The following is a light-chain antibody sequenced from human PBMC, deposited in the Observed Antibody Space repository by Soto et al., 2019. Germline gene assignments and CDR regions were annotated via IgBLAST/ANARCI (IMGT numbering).Light chain of an antibody. CDR3: QQRYSWPLT. V-gene: IGKV3-11*01. CDR1: QSVGSY. CDR2: DAS. Sequence: EIVLTQTPATLSLSPGERDTLSCRASQSVGSYLGWYQQKPGQAPRLLIYDASNRATGIPARFSGSGSATDFTLTISSLEPEDFAVYYCQQRYSWPLTFGGGTKVEIK. J-gene: IGKJ4*01.